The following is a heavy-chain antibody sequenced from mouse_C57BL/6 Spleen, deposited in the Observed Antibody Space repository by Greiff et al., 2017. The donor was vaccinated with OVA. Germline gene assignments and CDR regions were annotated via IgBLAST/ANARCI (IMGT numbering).Heavy chain of an antibody. D-gene: IGHD1-1*01. CDR3: ARFGVGNYGFAY. CDR1: GYTFTSYW. J-gene: IGHJ3*01. V-gene: IGHV1-52*01. CDR2: IDPSDSET. Sequence: QVQLQQSGAELVRPGSSVKLSCKASGYTFTSYWMHWVKQRPIQGLEWIGNIDPSDSETHYNQKFKDKATLTVDKSSSTAYMQLSSLTSEDSAVYYCARFGVGNYGFAYWGQGTLVTVSA.